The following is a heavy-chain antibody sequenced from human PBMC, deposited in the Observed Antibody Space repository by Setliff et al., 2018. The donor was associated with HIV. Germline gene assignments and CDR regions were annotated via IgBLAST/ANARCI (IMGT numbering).Heavy chain of an antibody. CDR1: GGSLSGYY. J-gene: IGHJ4*02. V-gene: IGHV4-34*01. CDR2: INHSGAT. Sequence: NPSETLSLTCAVYGGSLSGYYWTWIRQSPGKGLEWIGEINHSGATTYKPSLKSRATISVDTSKKQFSLKLNSVNAADTATYYCARYSGLGIDYWGQGTLVTVSS. D-gene: IGHD1-26*01. CDR3: ARYSGLGIDY.